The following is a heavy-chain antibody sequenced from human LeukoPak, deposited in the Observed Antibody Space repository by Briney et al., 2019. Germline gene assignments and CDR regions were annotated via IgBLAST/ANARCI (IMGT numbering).Heavy chain of an antibody. CDR1: GGSISSYY. CDR2: IYYSGST. D-gene: IGHD6-19*01. V-gene: IGHV4-59*01. J-gene: IGHJ4*02. Sequence: SETLSLTCTVSGGSISSYYWSWIRQPLGKGLEWIGYIYYSGSTNYNPSLKSRVTISVDTSKNQFSLKLSSVTAADTAVYYCARGVAVAGKIDYWGQGTLVTVSS. CDR3: ARGVAVAGKIDY.